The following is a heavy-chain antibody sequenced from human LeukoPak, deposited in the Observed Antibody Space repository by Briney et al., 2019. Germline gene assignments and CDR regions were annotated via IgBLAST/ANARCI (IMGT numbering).Heavy chain of an antibody. J-gene: IGHJ6*02. Sequence: PGRSLRLSCAASGFTFDNYAMHWVRQPPGKGLEWVSGISWKSGSIGYADSVKGRFTISRDNAKNSLYLQMNSLRVEDTALYYCTREVGSSWLYGMDVWGQGTTVTVSS. CDR2: ISWKSGSI. CDR1: GFTFDNYA. D-gene: IGHD6-13*01. CDR3: TREVGSSWLYGMDV. V-gene: IGHV3-9*01.